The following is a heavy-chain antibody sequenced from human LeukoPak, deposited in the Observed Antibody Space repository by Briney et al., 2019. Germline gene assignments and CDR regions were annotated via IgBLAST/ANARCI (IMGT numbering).Heavy chain of an antibody. V-gene: IGHV4-59*01. J-gene: IGHJ4*02. CDR3: AKDDGSRSYSVY. D-gene: IGHD1-26*01. Sequence: PSETLSLTCTVSGGSISSYYWSWIRQPPGKGLEWIGYIYHSGSTNYNPSLKSRVTILVDTSKNQFSLKLSSVTAADTAVYYCAKDDGSRSYSVYWGQGTLVTVSS. CDR2: IYHSGST. CDR1: GGSISSYY.